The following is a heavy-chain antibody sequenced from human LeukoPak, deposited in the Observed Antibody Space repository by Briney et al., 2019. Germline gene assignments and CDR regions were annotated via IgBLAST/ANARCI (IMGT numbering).Heavy chain of an antibody. J-gene: IGHJ4*02. CDR1: GGSFSGYY. Sequence: SQTLSLTCAVYGGSFSGYYWSWIRQPPGKGLEWIGEINHSGSTNYNPSLKSRVTISVDTSKNQFSLKLSSVTAADTAVYYCARGDSSGKKGFDYWGQGTLVTVSS. D-gene: IGHD3-22*01. V-gene: IGHV4-34*01. CDR3: ARGDSSGKKGFDY. CDR2: INHSGST.